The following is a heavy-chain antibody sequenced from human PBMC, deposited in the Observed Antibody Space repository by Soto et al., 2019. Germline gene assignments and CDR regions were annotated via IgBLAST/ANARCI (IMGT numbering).Heavy chain of an antibody. J-gene: IGHJ6*02. D-gene: IGHD3-3*02. V-gene: IGHV1-69*12. CDR3: ARDKDRQQLGGNYYYILDV. Sequence: QVQLVQSGAEVKKPGSSVKVSCKASGGTFSTSPISWVRQAPGQGLEWVGGIMPVFPTPDYAQKFQGRVTITADESTTTAYLELTSLRTDDTAVYYCARDKDRQQLGGNYYYILDVWGQGTAITVSS. CDR2: IMPVFPTP. CDR1: GGTFSTSP.